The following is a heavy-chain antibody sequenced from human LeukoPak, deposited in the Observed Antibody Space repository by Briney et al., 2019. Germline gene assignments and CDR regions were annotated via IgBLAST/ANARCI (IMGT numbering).Heavy chain of an antibody. CDR3: ARASSGPYGFDY. CDR2: INHSGST. D-gene: IGHD3-22*01. CDR1: GGSFSGYY. Sequence: SETLSLTCAVYGGSFSGYYWSWIRQPPGKGLEWIGEINHSGSTNYNPSLKSRVTISVDKSKNQFSLKLSSVTAADTAVYYCARASSGPYGFDYWGQGTLVTVSS. V-gene: IGHV4-34*01. J-gene: IGHJ4*02.